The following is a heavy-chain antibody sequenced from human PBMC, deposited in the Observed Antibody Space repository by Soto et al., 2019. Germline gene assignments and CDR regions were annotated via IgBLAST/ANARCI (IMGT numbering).Heavy chain of an antibody. CDR1: GFTFSSYW. J-gene: IGHJ6*03. CDR2: IYSDGSMT. V-gene: IGHV3-74*01. Sequence: EVQLVESGGGLVQPGGSLRLSCAASGFTFSSYWMHWVRQAPGKGLVWVSRIYSDGSMTSYADSVKCRFSIPRDNTKNALYTQMARMSPDDTAVYYCARGAGGYYYMHVWCKGNPALRLL. D-gene: IGHD3-10*01. CDR3: ARGAGGYYYMHV.